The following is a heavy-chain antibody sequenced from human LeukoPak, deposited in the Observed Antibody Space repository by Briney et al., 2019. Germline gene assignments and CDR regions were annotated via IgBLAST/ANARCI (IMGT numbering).Heavy chain of an antibody. J-gene: IGHJ3*02. CDR2: IYSGGST. Sequence: ETLSLTCAVSGGSISSSNWWSWVRQAPGKGLEWVSVIYSGGSTYYADSVKGRFTISRDNSKNTVYLQMNSLRVEDTAVYYCARLWIQDHYDAFDIWGQGTMVTVSS. V-gene: IGHV3-53*01. D-gene: IGHD5-18*01. CDR3: ARLWIQDHYDAFDI. CDR1: GGSISSSNW.